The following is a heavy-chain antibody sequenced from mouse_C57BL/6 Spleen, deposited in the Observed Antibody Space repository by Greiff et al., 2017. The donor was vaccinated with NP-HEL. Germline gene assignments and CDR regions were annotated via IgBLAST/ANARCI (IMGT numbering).Heavy chain of an antibody. CDR3: ARGGIYYGNPFAY. CDR2: INPSNGGT. D-gene: IGHD2-1*01. Sequence: VQLQQPGTELVKPGASVKLSCKASGYTFTSYWMHWVKQRPGQGLEWIGNINPSNGGTNYNEKFKSKATLTVDKSSSTAYMQLSSLTSEDSAVYYCARGGIYYGNPFAYWGQGTLVTVSA. J-gene: IGHJ3*01. V-gene: IGHV1-53*01. CDR1: GYTFTSYW.